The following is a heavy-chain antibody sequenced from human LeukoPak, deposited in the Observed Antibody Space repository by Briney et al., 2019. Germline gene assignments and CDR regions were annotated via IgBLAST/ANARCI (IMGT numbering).Heavy chain of an antibody. V-gene: IGHV3-23*01. CDR3: GKTTAGYSSGQKPAWPVDY. CDR1: GFSFSGSY. CDR2: IFGSGGSP. J-gene: IGHJ4*02. Sequence: GGSLRLSCVASGFSFSGSYMMWIRQAPGKGLDWIAGIFGSGGSPHYADSVKGRFTISRDNSKNTVYLQINSPRAEDTAVYYCGKTTAGYSSGQKPAWPVDYWGQGTLVTVSS. D-gene: IGHD5-18*01.